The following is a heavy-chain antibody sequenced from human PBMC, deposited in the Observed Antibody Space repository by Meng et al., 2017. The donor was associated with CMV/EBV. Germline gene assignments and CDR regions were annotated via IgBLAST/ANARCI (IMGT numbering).Heavy chain of an antibody. D-gene: IGHD1-14*01. J-gene: IGHJ4*02. Sequence: GPGLVKPSQPLSLPFTVSGGSISSGDSYWSWIRQPPGKGLEWIGYIYYSGSTYYNPSLKSRVTISVDTSKNQFSLKLSSVTAADTAVYYCARVMGPNRTPYYFDYWGQGTLVTVSS. V-gene: IGHV4-30-4*08. CDR1: GGSISSGDSY. CDR3: ARVMGPNRTPYYFDY. CDR2: IYYSGST.